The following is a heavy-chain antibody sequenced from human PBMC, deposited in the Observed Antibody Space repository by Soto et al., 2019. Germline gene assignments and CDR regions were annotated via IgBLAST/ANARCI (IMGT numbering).Heavy chain of an antibody. D-gene: IGHD1-1*01. Sequence: QVQLVQSGAEVKKPGSSVKVSCKASGGTFSSYAISWVRQAPGQGLEWMGGIIPIFGTANYAQKFQGRVTIPADETTRTAYMELSSLRSEDTAVYYCASPGGGRNYYYYGMDVWGQGTTVTVSS. CDR1: GGTFSSYA. J-gene: IGHJ6*02. V-gene: IGHV1-69*12. CDR3: ASPGGGRNYYYYGMDV. CDR2: IIPIFGTA.